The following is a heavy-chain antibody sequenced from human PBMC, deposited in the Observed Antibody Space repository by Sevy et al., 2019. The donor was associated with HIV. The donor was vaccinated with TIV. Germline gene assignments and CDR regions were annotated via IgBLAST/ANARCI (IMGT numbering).Heavy chain of an antibody. CDR1: GFTFSKGW. CDR3: TSDLDCSGGSCFRPSSAY. Sequence: GGSLRLSCAASGFTFSKGWMNWVRQAPGEGLEWVGRIKSKIDGGTTDYAAPVKARFSISRDDSKNTVYLQMNSLKTEDTAVYYCTSDLDCSGGSCFRPSSAYWGQGILVTVS. V-gene: IGHV3-15*07. D-gene: IGHD2-15*01. CDR2: IKSKIDGGTT. J-gene: IGHJ4*02.